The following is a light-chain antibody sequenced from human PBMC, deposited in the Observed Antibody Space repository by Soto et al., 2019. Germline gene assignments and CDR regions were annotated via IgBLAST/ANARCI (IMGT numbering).Light chain of an antibody. Sequence: EIVLTQSPGTLSLSTGERATLSCRASQSVTSNFLAWFQQKPGQAPRLLIYGASTRATGIPDRFSGSGSGTDFTLTISRLEPEDFAVYFCQQCGSSPLTFGGGTKVDIK. V-gene: IGKV3-20*01. J-gene: IGKJ4*01. CDR2: GAS. CDR1: QSVTSNF. CDR3: QQCGSSPLT.